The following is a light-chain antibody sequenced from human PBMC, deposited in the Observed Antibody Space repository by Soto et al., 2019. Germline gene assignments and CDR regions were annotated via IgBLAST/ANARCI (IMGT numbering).Light chain of an antibody. V-gene: IGLV2-14*02. CDR1: SNDVGSYNL. Sequence: QSALTQPASVSGSPGQSITISCTGTSNDVGSYNLVSWYQQHPGKAPKLMIYDVSNRPSGVSNRFSGSKSGNTASLTISGLQAEDEADYYCSSYTSSSTLFYVFGTGTKVTVL. CDR2: DVS. CDR3: SSYTSSSTLFYV. J-gene: IGLJ1*01.